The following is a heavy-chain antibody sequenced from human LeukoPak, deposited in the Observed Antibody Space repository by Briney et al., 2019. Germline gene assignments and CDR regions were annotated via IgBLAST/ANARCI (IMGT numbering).Heavy chain of an antibody. CDR1: GGSISSSSYY. D-gene: IGHD3-22*01. CDR3: ARRRRDNYYDSSGYYYENYFDY. V-gene: IGHV4-39*01. CDR2: IYYSGST. Sequence: SETLSLTCTVSGGSISSSSYYWGWIRQPPGKGLEWIGSIYYSGSTYYNPSLKSRVTISVDTSKKQFSLKLSSVTAADTAVYYCARRRRDNYYDSSGYYYENYFDYWGQGTLVTVSS. J-gene: IGHJ4*02.